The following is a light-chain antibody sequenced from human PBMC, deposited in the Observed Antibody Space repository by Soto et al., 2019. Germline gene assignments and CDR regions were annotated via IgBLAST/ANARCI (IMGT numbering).Light chain of an antibody. J-gene: IGKJ1*01. CDR1: QSVSGSY. V-gene: IGKV3-20*01. Sequence: EIVLTQSPGTLSLSPGERATLSCRASQSVSGSYLAWYQQKPGQAPRLLIYGASSRATGIPARFSGSGSVTDFTLTISRLEPEDFAVYYCQQYGSSPPATFGQGTKVDIK. CDR3: QQYGSSPPAT. CDR2: GAS.